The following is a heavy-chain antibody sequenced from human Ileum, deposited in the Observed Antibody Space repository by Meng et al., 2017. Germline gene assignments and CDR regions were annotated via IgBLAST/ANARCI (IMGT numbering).Heavy chain of an antibody. D-gene: IGHD2-15*01. CDR2: IIPILNAS. CDR1: GGAFSSSA. Sequence: QVPLVQSGAEVKYPGSSVTVPCKASGGAFSSSAIGWLRQAPGRGLEWLGGIIPILNASTYAQNFKGRVTLSADMATTTVYMELSSLTSDDTAVYFCARDCSGGGCFDPWGQGTLVTVSS. J-gene: IGHJ5*02. V-gene: IGHV1-69*10. CDR3: ARDCSGGGCFDP.